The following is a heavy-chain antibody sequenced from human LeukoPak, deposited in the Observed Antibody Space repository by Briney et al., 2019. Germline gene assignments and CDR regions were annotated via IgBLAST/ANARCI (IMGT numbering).Heavy chain of an antibody. CDR3: AREPYAFDI. V-gene: IGHV4-61*02. CDR1: GGSISSGGYS. J-gene: IGHJ3*02. Sequence: SQTLSLTCAVSGGSISSGGYSWSWIRQPAGKGLEWIGRIYTSGSTNYNPSLKSRVTMSVDTSKNQFSLKLSSVTAADTAVYYCAREPYAFDIWGQGTMVTVSS. CDR2: IYTSGST.